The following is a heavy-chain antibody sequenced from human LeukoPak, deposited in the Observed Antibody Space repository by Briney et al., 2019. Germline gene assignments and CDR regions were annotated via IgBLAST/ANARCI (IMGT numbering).Heavy chain of an antibody. CDR2: IWYDGSNK. CDR1: GFTFSSYG. CDR3: ARDDDILTGYYPYGMDV. J-gene: IGHJ6*02. V-gene: IGHV3-30*19. Sequence: GGSLRLSCAASGFTFSSYGMHWVRQAPGKGLEWVAVIWYDGSNKYYADSVKGRFTISRDNSKNTLYLQMNSLRAEDTAVYYCARDDDILTGYYPYGMDVWGQGTTVAVSS. D-gene: IGHD3-9*01.